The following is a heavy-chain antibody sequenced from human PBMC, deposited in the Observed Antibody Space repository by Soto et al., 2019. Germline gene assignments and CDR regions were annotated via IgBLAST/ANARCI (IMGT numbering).Heavy chain of an antibody. CDR1: GGSVSSGDYY. V-gene: IGHV4-61*08. J-gene: IGHJ6*02. CDR2: LQHNESP. D-gene: IGHD3-10*01. Sequence: QVQLQESGPGLVKPSETLSLTCTVSGGSVSSGDYYWTWIRQSPGKGLQWIGYLQHNESPSYNPTLRSRVSVSADTSKNQFSLKLTSVTAADTAVYYCARWSSGTLAMVVWGQGTTVAVSS. CDR3: ARWSSGTLAMVV.